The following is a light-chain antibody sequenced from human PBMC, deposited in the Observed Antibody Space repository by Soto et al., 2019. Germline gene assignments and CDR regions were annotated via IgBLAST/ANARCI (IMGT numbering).Light chain of an antibody. J-gene: IGLJ2*01. V-gene: IGLV1-47*01. CDR1: NSNIASYS. CDR3: AAWDDSLTIL. Sequence: QSVLTQPPSASGTPGQTVTISCSGSNSNIASYSVYWYQQLPGTAPKLLIYESDQRPSGVPDRFSGSKSDTSASLAIAGLRSGDEADYYCAAWDDSLTILFGGGTKLTVL. CDR2: ESD.